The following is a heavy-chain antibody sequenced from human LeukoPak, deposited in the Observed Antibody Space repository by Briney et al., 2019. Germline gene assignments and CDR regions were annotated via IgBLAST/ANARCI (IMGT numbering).Heavy chain of an antibody. Sequence: GGSLRLSRAASGFTFSSYSMNWVRQAPGKGLEWVSYISSSSSTIYYADSVKGRFTISRDNAKNSLYLQMNSLRAEDTAVYYCARDFVGANFDYWGQGTLVTVSS. V-gene: IGHV3-48*01. D-gene: IGHD1-26*01. CDR1: GFTFSSYS. CDR2: ISSSSSTI. CDR3: ARDFVGANFDY. J-gene: IGHJ4*02.